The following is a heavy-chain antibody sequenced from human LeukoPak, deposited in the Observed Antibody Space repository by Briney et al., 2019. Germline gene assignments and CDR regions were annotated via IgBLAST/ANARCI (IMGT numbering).Heavy chain of an antibody. Sequence: GGSLILSCTASVFTFRIYDMHWVRHATGKGLEWVSAIGTSGDTYYRGAVKGRCTISRENAKNSLYLQMNSLRAGDTAVYYCARGAYDRSGLVDYWGQGTLVTVSS. CDR1: VFTFRIYD. CDR2: IGTSGDT. J-gene: IGHJ4*02. CDR3: ARGAYDRSGLVDY. D-gene: IGHD3-22*01. V-gene: IGHV3-13*01.